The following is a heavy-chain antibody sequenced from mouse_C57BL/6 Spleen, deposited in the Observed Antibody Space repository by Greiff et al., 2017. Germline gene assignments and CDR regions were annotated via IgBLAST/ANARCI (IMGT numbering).Heavy chain of an antibody. Sequence: VQLKESGGGLVQPKGSLKLSCAASGFTFNTYAMHWVRQAPGKGLEWVARIRSKSSTYATYYADSVKDRFTISRDDSQSMLYLQMNNLKTEDTAMYYCVRGSSGPGFDYWGQGTTLTVSS. CDR3: VRGSSGPGFDY. D-gene: IGHD3-2*02. CDR2: IRSKSSTYAT. CDR1: GFTFNTYA. J-gene: IGHJ2*01. V-gene: IGHV10-3*01.